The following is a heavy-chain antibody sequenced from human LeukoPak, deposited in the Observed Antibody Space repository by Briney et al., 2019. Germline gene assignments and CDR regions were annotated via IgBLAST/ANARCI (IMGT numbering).Heavy chain of an antibody. Sequence: SCKASGVTFSSYAMHWVRQAPGKGLEWVAVISYDGSNKYYADSVKGRFTISRDNSKNTLYLQMNSLRAEDTAVYYCARDEGSLAVDTKTSFDYWGQGTLVTVSS. J-gene: IGHJ4*02. V-gene: IGHV3-30-3*01. CDR1: GVTFSSYA. CDR3: ARDEGSLAVDTKTSFDY. D-gene: IGHD5-18*01. CDR2: ISYDGSNK.